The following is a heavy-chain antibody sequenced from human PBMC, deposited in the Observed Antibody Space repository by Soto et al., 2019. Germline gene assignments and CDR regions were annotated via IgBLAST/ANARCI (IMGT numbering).Heavy chain of an antibody. V-gene: IGHV3-33*01. CDR1: GFAFSSYG. Sequence: GGSLRLSCVASGFAFSSYGMHWVRQAPGKGLEWVAVIWSDGSNKLYADSVKGRFTISRDNFRTTLYLQMNSLRVEDTAIYYCAGDRGAAAFDIWGQGTMF. CDR3: AGDRGAAAFDI. J-gene: IGHJ3*02. CDR2: IWSDGSNK. D-gene: IGHD3-10*01.